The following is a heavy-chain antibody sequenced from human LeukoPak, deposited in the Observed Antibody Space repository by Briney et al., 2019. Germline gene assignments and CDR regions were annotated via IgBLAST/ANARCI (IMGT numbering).Heavy chain of an antibody. CDR2: ISGSGGST. CDR1: GFTFSSYA. J-gene: IGHJ4*02. D-gene: IGHD3-22*01. V-gene: IGHV3-23*01. Sequence: GGSLRLSSAASGFTFSSYAMSWVRQAPGKGLEWVSAISGSGGSTYYADSVKGRFTISRDNSKNTLYLQMNSLRAEDTAVYYCAKDGLYYDSSGYWGQGTLVTVSS. CDR3: AKDGLYYDSSGY.